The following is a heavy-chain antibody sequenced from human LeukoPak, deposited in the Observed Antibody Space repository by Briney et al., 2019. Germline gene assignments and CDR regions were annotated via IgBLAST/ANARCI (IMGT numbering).Heavy chain of an antibody. V-gene: IGHV3-7*01. CDR1: GFTFSSYW. J-gene: IGHJ4*02. D-gene: IGHD6-19*01. CDR3: ANQAAYSSGWSIDY. CDR2: IKQDGSEK. Sequence: PGGSLRLSCAASGFTFSSYWMSWVRQAPGKGLEWVANIKQDGSEKYYVDSVKGRFTISRDNAKNSLYLQMNSLRAEDTAVYYCANQAAYSSGWSIDYWGQGTLVTVSS.